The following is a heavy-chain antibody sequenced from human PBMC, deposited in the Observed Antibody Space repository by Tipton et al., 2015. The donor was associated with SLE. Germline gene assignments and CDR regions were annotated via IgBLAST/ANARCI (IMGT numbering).Heavy chain of an antibody. CDR2: IDYSGRT. J-gene: IGHJ4*02. CDR1: GGSITSSGFY. Sequence: LRLSCTVSGGSITSSGFYWGWFRQPPGTGLEWIGRIDYSGRTYYTPSLKSQVTISVDTSKNQFSLKLSSVTAADTAFYYCARRASGYAPDYWGQGTLVTVSS. V-gene: IGHV4-39*07. D-gene: IGHD5-12*01. CDR3: ARRASGYAPDY.